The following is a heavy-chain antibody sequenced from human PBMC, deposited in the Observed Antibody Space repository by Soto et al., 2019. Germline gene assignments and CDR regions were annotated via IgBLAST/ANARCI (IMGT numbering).Heavy chain of an antibody. CDR3: AREDILGARSFDY. CDR1: GFTFSSYS. CDR2: ISSGSKTI. D-gene: IGHD1-26*01. V-gene: IGHV3-48*02. Sequence: VQLVESGGGVVQPGRSLRLSCAASGFTFSSYSVNWVRQAPGKGLEWVSYISSGSKTIFYADSVKGRFTVSRDNAKNSQYLQMNSLRDEDTAVYYCAREDILGARSFDYWGQGTLVTVSS. J-gene: IGHJ4*02.